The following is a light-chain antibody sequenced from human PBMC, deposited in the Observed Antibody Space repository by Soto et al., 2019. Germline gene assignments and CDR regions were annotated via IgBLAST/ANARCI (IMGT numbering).Light chain of an antibody. CDR3: QQYNNWPRT. CDR2: AAS. Sequence: IQMTQSPSTLSGSVGDRVTITCRASQGIRNDLGWYQQKPGKAPKLLIYAASSLQSGVPSRFSGSGSGTDFTLTISSLQSDDFAVYYCQQYNNWPRTFGQGTKVDIK. V-gene: IGKV1-6*01. CDR1: QGIRND. J-gene: IGKJ1*01.